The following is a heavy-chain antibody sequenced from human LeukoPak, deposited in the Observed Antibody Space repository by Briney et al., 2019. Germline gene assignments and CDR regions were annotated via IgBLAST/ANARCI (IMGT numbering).Heavy chain of an antibody. D-gene: IGHD3-3*01. V-gene: IGHV3-48*04. CDR2: ISSSSSTI. J-gene: IGHJ4*02. Sequence: GGSLRLSCAASGFTFSSYSMNWVRQAPGKGLEWVSYISSSSSTIYYADSVKGRFTISRDNAKNSLYLQMNSLRAEDTAVYYCARGYYDFWSGYYTHFDYWGQGTLVTVSS. CDR3: ARGYYDFWSGYYTHFDY. CDR1: GFTFSSYS.